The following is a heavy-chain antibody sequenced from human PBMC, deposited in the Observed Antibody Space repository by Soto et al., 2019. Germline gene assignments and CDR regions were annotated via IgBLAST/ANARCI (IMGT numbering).Heavy chain of an antibody. J-gene: IGHJ4*02. CDR2: ISGSGDST. Sequence: EVQLLESGGGLVQPGGSLRLSCAASGFTFSSFAMSWVRQAPGKGLEWVSAISGSGDSTYYADSVKGRFTISRDNSKNPLYLHMNSLRAEDTAVYYCARLCSSTNCPINYWGQGTLVTVSS. CDR1: GFTFSSFA. D-gene: IGHD2-2*01. V-gene: IGHV3-23*01. CDR3: ARLCSSTNCPINY.